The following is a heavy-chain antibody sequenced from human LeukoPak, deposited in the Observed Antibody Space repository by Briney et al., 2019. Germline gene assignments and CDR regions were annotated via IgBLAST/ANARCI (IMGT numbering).Heavy chain of an antibody. Sequence: GGSLRLSCAASGFTFSSYGMHWVRQAPGKGLEWVAVISYDGSNKYYADSVKGRFTISRDNSKNTLYLQMNSLRAEDTAVYYCARDGRSGPNWFDPWGQGTLVTVSS. V-gene: IGHV3-30*03. CDR1: GFTFSSYG. D-gene: IGHD7-27*01. CDR2: ISYDGSNK. CDR3: ARDGRSGPNWFDP. J-gene: IGHJ5*02.